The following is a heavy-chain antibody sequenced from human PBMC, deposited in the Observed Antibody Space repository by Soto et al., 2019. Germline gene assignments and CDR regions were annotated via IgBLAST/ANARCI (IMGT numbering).Heavy chain of an antibody. V-gene: IGHV3-23*01. J-gene: IGHJ4*02. CDR2: ISGSGGST. Sequence: GGSLRLSCAASGFTFSSYAMSWVRQAPGKGLEWVSAISGSGGSTYYADSVKGRFTISRDNSKNTLYLQMNSLRAEDTAVYYCAKGAIFGVVIASYYFDYWGQGTLVTVSS. CDR3: AKGAIFGVVIASYYFDY. CDR1: GFTFSSYA. D-gene: IGHD3-3*01.